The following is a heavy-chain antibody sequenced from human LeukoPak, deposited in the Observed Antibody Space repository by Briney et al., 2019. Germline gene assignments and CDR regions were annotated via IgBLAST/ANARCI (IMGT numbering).Heavy chain of an antibody. V-gene: IGHV1-2*02. J-gene: IGHJ4*02. D-gene: IGHD6-13*01. CDR2: INPNSGGT. CDR3: ARVEGIAAAGGVDY. Sequence: GASVKVSCKASGYTFTGYYMHWVRQAPGQGLEWMGWINPNSGGTNYAQKFQGRVTMTRDTSISTAYMELSRLRSDDTAVYYCARVEGIAAAGGVDYWGQGTLVTVSS. CDR1: GYTFTGYY.